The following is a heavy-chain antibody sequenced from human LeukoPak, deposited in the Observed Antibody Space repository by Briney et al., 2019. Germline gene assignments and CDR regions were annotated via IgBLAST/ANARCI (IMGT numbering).Heavy chain of an antibody. V-gene: IGHV4-38-2*02. CDR1: DYSINNDYY. CDR3: ATDFWSGTNIIDY. D-gene: IGHD3-3*01. J-gene: IGHJ4*02. CDR2: IYDSGST. Sequence: SETLSLTCTVSDYSINNDYYWGWIRQPPGKGLEWIGSIYDSGSTYYNPSLKSRVTISVDTSKNQFSLKLSSVTAADTAVYYCATDFWSGTNIIDYWGQGTLVTVSS.